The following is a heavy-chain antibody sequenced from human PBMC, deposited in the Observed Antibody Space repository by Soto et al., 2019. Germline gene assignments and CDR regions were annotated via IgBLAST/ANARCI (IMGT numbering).Heavy chain of an antibody. CDR2: IDPSDSYT. J-gene: IGHJ6*02. CDR1: GYSFTSYW. V-gene: IGHV5-10-1*01. D-gene: IGHD3-3*01. Sequence: PGGSLKISCKGSGYSFTSYWISWVRQMPGKGLGWMGRIDPSDSYTNYSPSFQGHVTISADKSISTAYLQWSSLKASDTAMYYCASFEPWYYDFWSGYYGMDVWGQGTTVTVSS. CDR3: ASFEPWYYDFWSGYYGMDV.